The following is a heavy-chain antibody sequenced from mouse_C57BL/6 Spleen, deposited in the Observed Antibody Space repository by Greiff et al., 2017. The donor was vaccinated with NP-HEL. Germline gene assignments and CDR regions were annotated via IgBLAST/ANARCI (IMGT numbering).Heavy chain of an antibody. CDR1: GFTFSDYG. CDR2: ISSGSSTI. V-gene: IGHV5-17*01. J-gene: IGHJ1*03. CDR3: ARQEIYYYGSSYFDV. D-gene: IGHD1-1*01. Sequence: EVKLMESGGGLVKPGGSLKLSCAASGFTFSDYGMHWVRQAPEKGLEWVAYISSGSSTIYYADTVKGRFTISRDNAKNTLFLQMTSLRSEDTAMYYCARQEIYYYGSSYFDVWGTGTTVTVSS.